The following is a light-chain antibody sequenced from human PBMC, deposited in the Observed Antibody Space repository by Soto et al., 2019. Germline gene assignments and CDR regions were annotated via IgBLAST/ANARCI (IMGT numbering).Light chain of an antibody. V-gene: IGKV3D-15*01. Sequence: EIVMTQSPAILSVSPGERATLSCRASETVAKNLAWYQQKPGQPPRLLIYGASTRATAVPARFSGSGSGTESTLTISSLQSEDFAIYYCQQYNTWPPPSESVGPGTKVDIK. CDR3: QQYNTWPPPSES. J-gene: IGKJ3*01. CDR1: ETVAKN. CDR2: GAS.